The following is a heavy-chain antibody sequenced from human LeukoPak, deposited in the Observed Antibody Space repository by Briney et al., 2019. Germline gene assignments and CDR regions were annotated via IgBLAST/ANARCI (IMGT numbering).Heavy chain of an antibody. J-gene: IGHJ4*02. D-gene: IGHD3-10*01. CDR1: GFTFTSSA. CDR2: IVVGSGNT. Sequence: SVKVSCKASGFTFTSSAVQWVRQARGQRLEWIGWIVVGSGNTNYAQKFQERVTITRDMSTSTAYMGLSSLRSEDTAVYYCATRRITMVRGVIGVDYWGQGTLVTVSS. CDR3: ATRRITMVRGVIGVDY. V-gene: IGHV1-58*01.